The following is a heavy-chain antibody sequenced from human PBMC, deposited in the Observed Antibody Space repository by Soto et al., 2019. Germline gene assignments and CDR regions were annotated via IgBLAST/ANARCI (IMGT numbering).Heavy chain of an antibody. CDR1: GISLYTSRVG. D-gene: IGHD3-16*01. Sequence: QITLKESGPTLVNPTQTLTLTCTFSGISLYTSRVGVAWIRQPPGKALEWLAIIYWDNDKRYSPSLESRLAITKDTSKNQVVLTMTNLDPVDTATYYCAHIMITFGGVTALDAFDFWGQGTMVTVSS. CDR2: IYWDNDK. J-gene: IGHJ3*01. V-gene: IGHV2-5*02. CDR3: AHIMITFGGVTALDAFDF.